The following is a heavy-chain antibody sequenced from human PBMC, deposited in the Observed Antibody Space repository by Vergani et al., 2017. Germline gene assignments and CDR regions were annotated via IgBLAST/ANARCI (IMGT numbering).Heavy chain of an antibody. V-gene: IGHV3-21*01. CDR3: ARNDYGDLDY. J-gene: IGHJ4*02. CDR1: GFTFSSYS. CDR2: ITSTGNYI. D-gene: IGHD4-17*01. Sequence: EVQLVESGGGLVTPGGSLRLSCAASGFTFSSYSMNWVRQAPGKGLEWVSSITSTGNYIYYADSVKGRFTISRDNAKNSLYLQMNSLRAEDTAVYYCARNDYGDLDYWGQGTLVTVSS.